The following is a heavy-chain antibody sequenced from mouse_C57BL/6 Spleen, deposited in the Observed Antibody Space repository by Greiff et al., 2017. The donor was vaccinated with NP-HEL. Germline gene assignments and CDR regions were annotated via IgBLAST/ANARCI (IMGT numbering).Heavy chain of an antibody. D-gene: IGHD3-2*02. V-gene: IGHV14-3*01. J-gene: IGHJ3*01. CDR1: GFNIKNTY. CDR2: IDPANGNT. CDR3: VRDSSGYRAWFAY. Sequence: VHVKQSVAELVRPGASVKLSCTASGFNIKNTYMHWVKQRPEQGLEWIGRIDPANGNTKYAPKFQGKATITADTSSNTAYLQLSSLTSEDTAIYYCVRDSSGYRAWFAYWGQGTLVTVSA.